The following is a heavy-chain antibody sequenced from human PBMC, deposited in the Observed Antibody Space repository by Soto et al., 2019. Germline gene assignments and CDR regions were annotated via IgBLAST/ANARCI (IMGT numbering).Heavy chain of an antibody. CDR3: ARVPIWGWNTGWYFDL. Sequence: GGSLRLSCAASGFTFSSYWMSWVRQAPGKGLEWVANIKQDGSEKYYVDSVKGRFTISRDNAKNSLYLQMNSLRAEDTAVYYCARVPIWGWNTGWYFDLWGRGTLVTVSS. CDR1: GFTFSSYW. D-gene: IGHD1-1*01. V-gene: IGHV3-7*01. CDR2: IKQDGSEK. J-gene: IGHJ2*01.